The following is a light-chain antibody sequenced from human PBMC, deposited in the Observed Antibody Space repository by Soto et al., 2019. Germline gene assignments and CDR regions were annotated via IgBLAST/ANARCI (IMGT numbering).Light chain of an antibody. CDR3: QQRSPRPFT. V-gene: IGKV3-11*01. Sequence: EMVLTQSPATLSLSPGERATLSCRASQSVSSYLAWYQQKPGQAPRLLIYDASNRATGIPARFSGSGSGTDFNLPISSLEPEDFAVYYCQQRSPRPFTFGPWTKVDIK. J-gene: IGKJ3*01. CDR1: QSVSSY. CDR2: DAS.